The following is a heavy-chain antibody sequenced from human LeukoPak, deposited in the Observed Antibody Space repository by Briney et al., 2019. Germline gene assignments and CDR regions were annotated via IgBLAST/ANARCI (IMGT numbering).Heavy chain of an antibody. V-gene: IGHV3-23*01. J-gene: IGHJ6*02. CDR3: AKVSQGVIIYYGMDV. CDR1: GFTFSSYA. D-gene: IGHD3-10*01. CDR2: ISGSGGST. Sequence: GGSLRLSCAASGFTFSSYAMSRVRQAPGKELEWVSAISGSGGSTYYADSVKGRFTISRDNSKNTLYLQMNSLRAEDTAVYYCAKVSQGVIIYYGMDVWGQGTTVTVSS.